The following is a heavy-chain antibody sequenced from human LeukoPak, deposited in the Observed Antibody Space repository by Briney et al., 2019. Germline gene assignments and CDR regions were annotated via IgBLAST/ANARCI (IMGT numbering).Heavy chain of an antibody. CDR2: INPNSGGT. CDR1: GYTFTGYY. D-gene: IGHD1-26*01. CDR3: ARWVSGSYHRAYYFDY. Sequence: GASVKVSCKASGYTFTGYYMHWVRQAPGQGLECMGWINPNSGGTNYAQKFQGRVTMTRDTSISTAYMELSRLRSDDTAVYYCARWVSGSYHRAYYFDYWGQGTLVTVSS. J-gene: IGHJ4*02. V-gene: IGHV1-2*02.